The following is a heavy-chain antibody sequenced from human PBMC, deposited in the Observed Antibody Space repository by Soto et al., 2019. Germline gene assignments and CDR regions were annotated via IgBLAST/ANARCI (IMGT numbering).Heavy chain of an antibody. D-gene: IGHD2-8*01. J-gene: IGHJ4*02. V-gene: IGHV3-7*01. CDR3: ARDLQRLLMVYSVPDY. Sequence: EVQLVESGGGLVQPGGSLRLSCAASGFTFSSYWMSWVRQAPGKGLEWVANIKQDGSEKYYVDSVKGRFTISRDNAKNSLYLQMNSLRAEDTAVYYCARDLQRLLMVYSVPDYWGQGTLVTVSS. CDR1: GFTFSSYW. CDR2: IKQDGSEK.